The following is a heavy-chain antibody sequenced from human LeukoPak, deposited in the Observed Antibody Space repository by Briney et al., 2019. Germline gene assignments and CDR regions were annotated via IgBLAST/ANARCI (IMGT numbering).Heavy chain of an antibody. CDR1: GGSISSYY. CDR3: ARVRSGDYNYYYYGMDV. CDR2: IYYSGST. J-gene: IGHJ6*02. D-gene: IGHD4-17*01. Sequence: PSETLSLTCTVSGGSISSYYWSWIRQPPGKGLEWIGYIYYSGSTNYNPSLKSRVTISVDTSKNQFSLKLSSVTAADTAVYYCARVRSGDYNYYYYGMDVWGQGTTVTVSS. V-gene: IGHV4-59*01.